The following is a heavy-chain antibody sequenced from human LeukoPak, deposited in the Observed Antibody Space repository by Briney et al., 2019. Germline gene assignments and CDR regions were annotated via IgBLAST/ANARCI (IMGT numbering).Heavy chain of an antibody. CDR1: GGSISSYY. D-gene: IGHD6-13*01. V-gene: IGHV4-59*01. CDR3: ARDLSAGAAWVDP. Sequence: SETLSLTCTVSGGSISSYYWNWIRQPPGKRLEWVGCIYHTGNTNYNPSLKSRITLSIDTSKNQLSLNLSSVTAADTAVYYCARDLSAGAAWVDPWGQGTLVTVSS. J-gene: IGHJ5*02. CDR2: IYHTGNT.